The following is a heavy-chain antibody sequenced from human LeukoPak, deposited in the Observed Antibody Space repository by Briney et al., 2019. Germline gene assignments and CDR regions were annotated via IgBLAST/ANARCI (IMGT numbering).Heavy chain of an antibody. CDR2: ISSSSSYI. CDR1: GFTFSSYS. J-gene: IGHJ3*02. V-gene: IGHV3-21*04. CDR3: ARVRVATIGAFDI. Sequence: GGSLRLSCAASGFTFSSYSMNWVRQAPGKGLEWVSSISSSSSYIYYADSVKGRFTISRGNSKNTLYLQMNSLRAEDTAVYYCARVRVATIGAFDIWGQGTMVTVSS. D-gene: IGHD5-12*01.